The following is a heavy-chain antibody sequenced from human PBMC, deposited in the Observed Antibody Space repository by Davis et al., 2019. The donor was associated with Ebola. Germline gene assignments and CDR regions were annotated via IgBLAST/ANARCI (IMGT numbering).Heavy chain of an antibody. Sequence: SETLSLTCAVYGGSFSGYYWSWIRQPPGKGLEWIGEINHSGSTNYNPSLKSRVTISVDTSKNQFSLKLSSVTAADTAVYYCARVRMVVPYYYGMDVWGQGTTVTVSS. J-gene: IGHJ6*02. CDR3: ARVRMVVPYYYGMDV. CDR1: GGSFSGYY. D-gene: IGHD2-15*01. CDR2: INHSGST. V-gene: IGHV4-34*01.